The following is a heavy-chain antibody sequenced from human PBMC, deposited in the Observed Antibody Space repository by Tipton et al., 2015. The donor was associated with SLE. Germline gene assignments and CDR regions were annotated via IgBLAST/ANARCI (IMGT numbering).Heavy chain of an antibody. V-gene: IGHV4-34*01. J-gene: IGHJ4*02. CDR3: ARAGLLTAYYPYFDY. Sequence: TLSLTCAVYGGSFSAYYWTWIRQPPGKGLEWIGEINHSGSTNYNPSLKSRVTISVDTSKNQFSLKLSSVTAADTAVYYCARAGLLTAYYPYFDYWGQVSLVTVSS. D-gene: IGHD3-9*01. CDR1: GGSFSAYY. CDR2: INHSGST.